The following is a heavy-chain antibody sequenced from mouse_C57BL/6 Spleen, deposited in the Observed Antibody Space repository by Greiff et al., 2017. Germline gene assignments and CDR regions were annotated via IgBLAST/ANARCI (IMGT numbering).Heavy chain of an antibody. CDR3: ARDYDGEAFAY. V-gene: IGHV14-2*01. D-gene: IGHD2-4*01. CDR1: GFNIKDYY. CDR2: IDPEDGET. J-gene: IGHJ3*01. Sequence: EVKLVESGAELVKPGASVKLSCTASGFNIKDYYMHWVKQRTEQGLEWIGRIDPEDGETKYAPKFQGKATITADTSSNTAYLQLSSLTAEDTAVYYCARDYDGEAFAYWGQGTLVTVSA.